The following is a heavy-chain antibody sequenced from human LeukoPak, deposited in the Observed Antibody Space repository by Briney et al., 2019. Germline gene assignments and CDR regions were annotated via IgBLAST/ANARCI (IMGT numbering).Heavy chain of an antibody. D-gene: IGHD5-18*01. CDR2: IFYSGST. J-gene: IGHJ4*02. CDR3: ARGLRYSYGYNY. Sequence: SETLSLTCTVSGGSISTSNYYWGWIRQPPGKGLEWIGNIFYSGSTYYSPSVKSRVTISVDTSKNQFSLRLSSVTAADTAVYYCARGLRYSYGYNYWGQGTLVTVSS. V-gene: IGHV4-39*07. CDR1: GGSISTSNYY.